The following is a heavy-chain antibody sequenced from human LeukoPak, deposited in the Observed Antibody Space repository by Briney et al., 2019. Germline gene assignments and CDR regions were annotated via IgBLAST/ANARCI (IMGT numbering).Heavy chain of an antibody. J-gene: IGHJ4*02. CDR2: INHSGST. D-gene: IGHD2/OR15-2a*01. Sequence: PSETLSLTCAVYGGSFSGYYWSWIRQPPGKGLEWIGEINHSGSTNYNPSLKSRVTISVDTSKNQFSLKLSSVTAVDSAVYYCARGFLWDYWGQGTLVTVSS. CDR1: GGSFSGYY. CDR3: ARGFLWDY. V-gene: IGHV4-34*01.